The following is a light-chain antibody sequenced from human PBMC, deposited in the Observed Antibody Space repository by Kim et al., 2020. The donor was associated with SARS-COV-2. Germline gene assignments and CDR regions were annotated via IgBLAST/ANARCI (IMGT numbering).Light chain of an antibody. J-gene: IGKJ2*01. CDR1: QKIGGF. CDR3: QQYNSYSYT. Sequence: DIQMTQSPSSLSASVGDSVTITCRASQKIGGFLNWYQQKPGKAPNLLIVTASTLQGGVPSRFSGSGSGADFTLTISSLQPDDFATYYCQQYNSYSYTFGQGTKLEI. V-gene: IGKV1-39*01. CDR2: TAS.